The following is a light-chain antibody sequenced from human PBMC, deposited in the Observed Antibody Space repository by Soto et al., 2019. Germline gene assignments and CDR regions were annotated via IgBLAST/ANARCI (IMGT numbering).Light chain of an antibody. J-gene: IGKJ1*01. CDR2: DAS. CDR3: QQYNNWPQT. CDR1: QSVSSY. V-gene: IGKV3D-15*01. Sequence: EIVMTQSPATLSVSPGERATLSCRASQSVSSYLAWYQQKPGQAPRLLIYDASNRATGIPARFSGSGSGTEFTLTISSLQSEDFAVYYCQQYNNWPQTFGQGTK.